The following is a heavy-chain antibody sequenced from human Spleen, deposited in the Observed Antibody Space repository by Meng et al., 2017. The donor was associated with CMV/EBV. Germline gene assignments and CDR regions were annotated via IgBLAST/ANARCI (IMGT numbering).Heavy chain of an antibody. V-gene: IGHV1-46*02. Sequence: ASVKVSCKASGYTLNTYYIHWVRQAPGQGLEWMGIINPNGGSTTYAQKFQGRVTMTRDTSTSTFYLELRSLRYEDTAVYFCADGDKYFGYWGQGTLVTVS. CDR1: GYTLNTYY. J-gene: IGHJ4*02. CDR3: ADGDKYFGY. CDR2: INPNGGST. D-gene: IGHD5-24*01.